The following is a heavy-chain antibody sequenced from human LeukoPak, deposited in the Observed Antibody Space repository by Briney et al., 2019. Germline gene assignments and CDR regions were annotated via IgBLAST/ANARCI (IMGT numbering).Heavy chain of an antibody. D-gene: IGHD6-19*01. V-gene: IGHV4-59*01. Sequence: SETLSLTCTVSGGSISNYYWHWIQQPPGKGLEWIGYIYSSGSTNYDPSLKSRVTISVDTSKNQFSLRLNSVTAADTALYYCAGEAVTGASYFDYWGQGTLVTVSS. CDR2: IYSSGST. J-gene: IGHJ4*02. CDR3: AGEAVTGASYFDY. CDR1: GGSISNYY.